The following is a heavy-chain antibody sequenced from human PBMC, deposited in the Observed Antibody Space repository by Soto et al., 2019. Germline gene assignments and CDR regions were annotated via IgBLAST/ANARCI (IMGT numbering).Heavy chain of an antibody. Sequence: PSETLSLTCTVSGGSISSGDSYWSWVRQFPGKGLEWIGYTYHSGSPYYNPSLKSRVTISVDTSKNQFSLKLNSVTAADTALYYCAREGAASYSYNYGTDVWGQGTTVTVSS. J-gene: IGHJ6*02. CDR2: TYHSGSP. CDR1: GGSISSGDSY. D-gene: IGHD3-16*01. V-gene: IGHV4-30-4*01. CDR3: AREGAASYSYNYGTDV.